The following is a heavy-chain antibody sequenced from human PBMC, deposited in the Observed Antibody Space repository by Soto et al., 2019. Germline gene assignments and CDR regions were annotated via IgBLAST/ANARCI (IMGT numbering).Heavy chain of an antibody. V-gene: IGHV5-51*01. J-gene: IGHJ4*02. CDR1: GYSFTNYW. CDR2: IYPGDSDT. CDR3: ARRGYCSPTSGPPPGY. Sequence: GQSLKISCKGSGYSFTNYWIGWVRQMPGKGLEWMGIIYPGDSDTRYSPSFQGQVTISADKSISTAYLQWSSLKASDTALYYCARRGYCSPTSGPPPGYWGQGTLVPGAS. D-gene: IGHD2-2*03.